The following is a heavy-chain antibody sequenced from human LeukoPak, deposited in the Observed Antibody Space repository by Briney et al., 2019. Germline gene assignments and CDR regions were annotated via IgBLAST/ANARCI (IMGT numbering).Heavy chain of an antibody. J-gene: IGHJ4*02. CDR3: ARGGSTIFGVVSNDY. V-gene: IGHV4-61*02. Sequence: SETLSLTCTVSGGSISSGSYYWSWIRQPAGKGLEWIGRIYTSGSTNYNPSLKSRATISVDTSKNQFSLKLSSVTAADTAVYYCARGGSTIFGVVSNDYWGQGTLVTVSS. CDR1: GGSISSGSYY. D-gene: IGHD3-3*01. CDR2: IYTSGST.